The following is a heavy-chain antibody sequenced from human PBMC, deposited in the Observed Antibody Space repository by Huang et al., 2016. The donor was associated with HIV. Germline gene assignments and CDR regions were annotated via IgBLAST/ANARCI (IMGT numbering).Heavy chain of an antibody. Sequence: QLVESGGGLVQPGGSLRLSCVASGFTFRSYWMSWVRQAPGKGLEWVANINQDESEKYYLDSVKGRFTISRDNAKASLYLQLSNLRVEDTGIYYCARRMDLDYWGQGILLTVSS. J-gene: IGHJ4*02. D-gene: IGHD2-15*01. CDR3: ARRMDLDY. CDR1: GFTFRSYW. V-gene: IGHV3-7*01. CDR2: INQDESEK.